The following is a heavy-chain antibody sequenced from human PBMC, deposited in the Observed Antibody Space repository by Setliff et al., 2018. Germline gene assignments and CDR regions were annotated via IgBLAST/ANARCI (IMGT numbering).Heavy chain of an antibody. CDR3: ARAGSAAAGRKGVFEY. Sequence: ASVKVSCKATGYTLIRHYIHWVRQAPGQGLQWMGWINPNFGATNYAPKFQGRVTMTRDTSTSTLYMELSSLISEDTAVYYCARAGSAAAGRKGVFEYWGQGSLVTVSS. V-gene: IGHV1-2*02. J-gene: IGHJ4*02. D-gene: IGHD6-13*01. CDR2: INPNFGAT. CDR1: GYTLIRHY.